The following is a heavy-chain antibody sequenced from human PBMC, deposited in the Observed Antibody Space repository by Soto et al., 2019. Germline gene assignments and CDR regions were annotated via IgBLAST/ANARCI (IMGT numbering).Heavy chain of an antibody. CDR1: GFTFSSYG. J-gene: IGHJ6*02. Sequence: GGSLRLSCAASGFTFSSYGMHWVRQAPGKGLEWVAVIWYDGSNKYYADSVKGRFTISRDNSKNTLYLQMNSLRAEDTAVYYCARRGIEWELHYYYGMDVWGQGTTVTVSS. CDR2: IWYDGSNK. CDR3: ARRGIEWELHYYYGMDV. D-gene: IGHD1-26*01. V-gene: IGHV3-33*01.